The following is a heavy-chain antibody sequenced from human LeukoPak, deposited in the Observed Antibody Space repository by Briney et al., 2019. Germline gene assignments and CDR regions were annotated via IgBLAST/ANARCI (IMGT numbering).Heavy chain of an antibody. V-gene: IGHV3-23*01. CDR1: GFSFSNYA. J-gene: IGHJ4*02. D-gene: IGHD6-19*01. CDR2: ISGSGT. Sequence: HSGGSPRLSCAASGFSFSNYAMSWVRQAPGKGLEWVSSISGSGTEYADSVKGRCTISRQNSKNTLYLQMNSLRAEDTAIYYCAKARYSSGWNYFDYWGQGTPVTVSS. CDR3: AKARYSSGWNYFDY.